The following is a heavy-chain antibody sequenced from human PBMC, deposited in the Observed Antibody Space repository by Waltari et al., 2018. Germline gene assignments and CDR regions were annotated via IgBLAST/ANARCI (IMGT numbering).Heavy chain of an antibody. Sequence: QVQLQQWGAGLLKPSETLSLTCAVYGGSFSGYYWSWIRQPPGKGLEWIGEINHSGSTNYNPALQSRVTISVDTSKNQFSLKLSSVTAADTAVYYCARGITIFGGYMDVWGKGTTVTISS. V-gene: IGHV4-34*01. D-gene: IGHD3-3*01. CDR3: ARGITIFGGYMDV. CDR1: GGSFSGYY. J-gene: IGHJ6*03. CDR2: INHSGST.